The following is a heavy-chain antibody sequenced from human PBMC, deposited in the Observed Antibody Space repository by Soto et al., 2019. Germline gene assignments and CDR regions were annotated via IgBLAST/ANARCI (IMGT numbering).Heavy chain of an antibody. CDR2: ISAYNGNT. D-gene: IGHD6-13*01. CDR3: ARVHGAAAVYYYYGLDV. J-gene: IGHJ6*02. V-gene: IGHV1-18*04. Sequence: GASVKVSCKASGYTFTNYGISWLRQAPGQGLEWMGWISAYNGNTNYAQKLQGRVTMTTDTSTSTAYMELRSLRSDDTAVYYCARVHGAAAVYYYYGLDVWGQGTPGTVSS. CDR1: GYTFTNYG.